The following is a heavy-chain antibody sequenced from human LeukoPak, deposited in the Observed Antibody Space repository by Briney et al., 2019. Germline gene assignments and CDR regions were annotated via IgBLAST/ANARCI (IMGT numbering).Heavy chain of an antibody. V-gene: IGHV3-48*01. J-gene: IGHJ4*02. Sequence: GGSLRLSCAASGFTFSSNSMNWVRQAPGKGLEWVSYISSGSSTIHYADSVKGRFTISRDNAKNSLYLQMNSLRAEDTAVYYCARDYGLSMVATLSFDYWGQGTLVTVSS. CDR1: GFTFSSNS. D-gene: IGHD5-12*01. CDR2: ISSGSSTI. CDR3: ARDYGLSMVATLSFDY.